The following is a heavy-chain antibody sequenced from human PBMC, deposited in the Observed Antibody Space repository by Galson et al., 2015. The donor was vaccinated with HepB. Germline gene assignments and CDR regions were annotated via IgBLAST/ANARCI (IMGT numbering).Heavy chain of an antibody. CDR3: ARPRGGWELLRVNWFDP. D-gene: IGHD1-26*01. J-gene: IGHJ5*02. CDR1: GGTFSSYA. Sequence: SVKVSCKASGGTFSSYAISWVRQAPGQGLEWMGGIIPIFGTANYAQKFQGRATITADESTSTAYMELSSLRSEDTAVYYCARPRGGWELLRVNWFDPWGQGTLVTVSS. V-gene: IGHV1-69*13. CDR2: IIPIFGTA.